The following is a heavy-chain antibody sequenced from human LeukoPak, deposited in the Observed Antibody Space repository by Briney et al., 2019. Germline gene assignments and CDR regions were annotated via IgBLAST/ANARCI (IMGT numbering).Heavy chain of an antibody. CDR1: GYTFANYE. D-gene: IGHD3-10*01. Sequence: GASVKVSCKASGYTFANYEIHWVRQATGQGLEWMAWVNPNSGNTNYAQKFQGRVTVTRNTFISTAYMELGSLGFGDTAVYYCARGTSYYAPGSYPDFDYWGQGTLVTVSS. CDR3: ARGTSYYAPGSYPDFDY. J-gene: IGHJ4*02. CDR2: VNPNSGNT. V-gene: IGHV1-8*03.